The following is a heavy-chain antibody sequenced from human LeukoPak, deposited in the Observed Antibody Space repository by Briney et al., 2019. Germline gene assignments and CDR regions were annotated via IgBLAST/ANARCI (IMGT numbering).Heavy chain of an antibody. CDR1: GGTFSSYA. D-gene: IGHD5-24*01. V-gene: IGHV1-69*04. J-gene: IGHJ4*02. CDR2: IIPILGIA. CDR3: ARDRDGYNRFDY. Sequence: SVKVSCKASGGTFSSYAISWVRQAPGQGLEWMGRIIPILGIANYAQKFQGRVTITADKSTSTAYMELSSLRSEDTAVYYCARDRDGYNRFDYWGQGTLVTVSS.